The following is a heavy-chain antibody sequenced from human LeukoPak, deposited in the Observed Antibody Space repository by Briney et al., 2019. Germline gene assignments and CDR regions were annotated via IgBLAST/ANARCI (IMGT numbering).Heavy chain of an antibody. J-gene: IGHJ5*02. CDR3: ARTGAVVPATLNWFDP. Sequence: SETLSLTCTVSGGSISSNNYYWGWIRQPPGKGLEWIGSIYYSGSTYYNPSLKSRVTISVDTSKNQFSLKVSSVTAADTAVYYCARTGAVVPATLNWFDPWGQGTLVTVSS. CDR2: IYYSGST. V-gene: IGHV4-39*01. CDR1: GGSISSNNYY. D-gene: IGHD2-15*01.